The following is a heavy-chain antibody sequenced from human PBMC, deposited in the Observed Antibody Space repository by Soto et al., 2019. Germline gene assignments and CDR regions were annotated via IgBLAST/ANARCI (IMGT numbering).Heavy chain of an antibody. CDR3: ARDGSS. CDR1: GVSISNTSYY. V-gene: IGHV4-39*02. Sequence: QLQLQESGPGLVKPSETLSLTCFVSGVSISNTSYYWGWIRQPPGKGLEWVGTIYFSGRTYYNPSLKSRLTISVDTSKNQFSLRLSSVTAADTAVYNCARDGSSWGQGTLVTVSS. J-gene: IGHJ5*02. CDR2: IYFSGRT.